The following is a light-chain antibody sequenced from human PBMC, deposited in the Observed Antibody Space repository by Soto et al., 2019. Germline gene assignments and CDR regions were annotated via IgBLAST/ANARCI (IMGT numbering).Light chain of an antibody. CDR3: QQYGSSGT. J-gene: IGKJ1*01. CDR2: AAS. V-gene: IGKV3-20*01. Sequence: EIVLTQSPGTLSLSPGERATLSCRASQTVSSNYLAWYQQKPGQAPRLLIYAASTRATGIPDRFSGSGSGTDFTLTISRLEPEDFAVYYCQQYGSSGTFGQGTKVDI. CDR1: QTVSSNY.